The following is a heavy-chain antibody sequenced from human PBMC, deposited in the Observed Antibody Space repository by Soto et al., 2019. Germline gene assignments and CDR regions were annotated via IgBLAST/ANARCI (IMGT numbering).Heavy chain of an antibody. J-gene: IGHJ5*02. CDR3: ARGSEAWFDP. CDR1: GDSISSYF. V-gene: IGHV4-59*01. CDR2: VYSTEIT. Sequence: SETLSLTCTVSGDSISSYFWSWIRQPPGKVLEWIGYVYSTEITNYNPSLKSRVAMSIDTSKNQFSLKVRSVTAADTDVYYCARGSEAWFDPWGQGTLVTVSS.